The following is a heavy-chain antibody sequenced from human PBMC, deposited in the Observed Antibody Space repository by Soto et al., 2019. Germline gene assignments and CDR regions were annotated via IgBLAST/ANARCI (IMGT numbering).Heavy chain of an antibody. J-gene: IGHJ4*02. CDR1: GGSISSSSYY. CDR3: ARRGETYYYDSSGISNFDY. D-gene: IGHD3-22*01. CDR2: IYYSGST. V-gene: IGHV4-39*01. Sequence: SETLSLTCTVSGGSISSSSYYWGWIRQPPGKGLEWIGSIYYSGSTYYNPSLKSRVTISVDTSKNQFSLKLSSVTAADTAVYYCARRGETYYYDSSGISNFDYWGQGTLVTVSS.